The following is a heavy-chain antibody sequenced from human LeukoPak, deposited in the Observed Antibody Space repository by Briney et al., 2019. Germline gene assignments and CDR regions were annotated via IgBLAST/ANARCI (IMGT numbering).Heavy chain of an antibody. D-gene: IGHD3-10*01. Sequence: ASVKVSCKASGYTFTSYGISWVRQAPGEGLECMGWISAYNGNTNYAQKLQGRVTMTTDTSTSTAYMELRSLRSDDTAVYYCARVWFGDPAGAFDIWGQGTMVTVSS. CDR2: ISAYNGNT. CDR3: ARVWFGDPAGAFDI. CDR1: GYTFTSYG. V-gene: IGHV1-18*01. J-gene: IGHJ3*02.